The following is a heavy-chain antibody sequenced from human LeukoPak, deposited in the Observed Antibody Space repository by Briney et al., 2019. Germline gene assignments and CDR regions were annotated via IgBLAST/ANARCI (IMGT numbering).Heavy chain of an antibody. D-gene: IGHD4-23*01. Sequence: PGGSLRLSCAASGFTVSSNYMSWVRQAPGKGLEWVSVIYSGGSTYYADSVKGRFTISRDNSKNTLYLQMNSLRAEDTAVYYSARVVVTDWYYYYYMDVWGKGTTVIVSS. CDR1: GFTVSSNY. CDR3: ARVVVTDWYYYYYMDV. CDR2: IYSGGST. V-gene: IGHV3-53*01. J-gene: IGHJ6*03.